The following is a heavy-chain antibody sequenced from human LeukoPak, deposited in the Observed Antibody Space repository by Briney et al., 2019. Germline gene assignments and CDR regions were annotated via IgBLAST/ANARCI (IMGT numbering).Heavy chain of an antibody. CDR2: ISWNSGSM. Sequence: GGSLRLSCAASGFTFDDYAMHWVRQAPGKGLEWVSGISWNSGSMGYADSVKGRFTISRDNAKNSLYLQMNSLRAEDMALYYCAKPRFYASSGYSDWGQGTLVTVSS. J-gene: IGHJ4*02. CDR3: AKPRFYASSGYSD. D-gene: IGHD3-22*01. V-gene: IGHV3-9*03. CDR1: GFTFDDYA.